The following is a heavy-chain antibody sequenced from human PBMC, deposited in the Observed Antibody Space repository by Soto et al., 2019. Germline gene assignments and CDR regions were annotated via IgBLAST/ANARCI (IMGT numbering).Heavy chain of an antibody. J-gene: IGHJ4*02. D-gene: IGHD2-15*01. CDR3: ARVGGVAARTFDY. CDR2: LYYSGNT. V-gene: IGHV4-59*01. Sequence: NPSETVSLTCTVSGGSISPFYWSWVRQPPGKGLEWIGYLYYSGNTNYNPSLKSRVTISVDASKNQVSLRLTSVTAADTAVYYCARVGGVAARTFDYWGQGTVVTVSS. CDR1: GGSISPFY.